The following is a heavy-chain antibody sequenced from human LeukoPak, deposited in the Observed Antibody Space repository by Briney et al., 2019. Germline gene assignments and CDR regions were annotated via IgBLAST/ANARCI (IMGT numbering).Heavy chain of an antibody. J-gene: IGHJ6*04. CDR3: ARDRGQLLRMDV. CDR1: GFTFSSYA. D-gene: IGHD2-2*01. CDR2: ISYDGSNK. Sequence: GRALRLSCAASGFTFSSYAMHWGRPAPGTGLGRVAVISYDGSNKYYADSVKGRFTISRDNSKNTLYLQMNSLRAEDTAVYYCARDRGQLLRMDVWGKGTTVTVSS. V-gene: IGHV3-30*04.